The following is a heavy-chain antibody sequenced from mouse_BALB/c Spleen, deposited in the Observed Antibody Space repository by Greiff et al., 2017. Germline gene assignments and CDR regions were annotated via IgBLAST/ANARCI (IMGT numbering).Heavy chain of an antibody. CDR1: GFTFSDYG. D-gene: IGHD3-3*01. J-gene: IGHJ3*01. CDR2: ISNLAYSI. CDR3: ARDEGTGQGAWCAD. Sequence: EVKLVESGGGLVQPGGSRKLSCAASGFTFSDYGMAWVRQAPGKGPEWVAFISNLAYSIYYADTVTGRFTISREHAKNTLYLEMSSLRSEDTAMYDCARDEGTGQGAWCADWGQGTLVTVSA. V-gene: IGHV5-15*02.